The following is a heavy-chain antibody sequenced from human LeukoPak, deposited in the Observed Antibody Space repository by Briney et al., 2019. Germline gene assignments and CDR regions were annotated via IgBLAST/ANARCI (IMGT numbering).Heavy chain of an antibody. CDR3: ARDPLTSTWSPYYFTLDV. CDR1: GYTFTSYA. V-gene: IGHV1-18*01. D-gene: IGHD6-13*01. Sequence: ASVKVSCKASGYTFTSYAFNWVRQAPGQGLEWMGWISAYDGGTKYAQDLQGRVTMTTDTSTRTAYMELTRLTFDDTAVYYCARDPLTSTWSPYYFTLDVWGQGTTVSVSS. J-gene: IGHJ6*02. CDR2: ISAYDGGT.